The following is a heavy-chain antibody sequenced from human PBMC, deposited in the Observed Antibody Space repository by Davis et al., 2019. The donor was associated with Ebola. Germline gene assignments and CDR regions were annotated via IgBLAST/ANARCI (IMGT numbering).Heavy chain of an antibody. Sequence: GESLKISCAASGFTFSSYAMSWVRQAPGKGLEWVSAISGSGGSTYCADSVKGRFTISRDNSKNTLYLQMNSLRAEDTAVYYCAREGLYYYYGMDVWGQGTTVTVSS. V-gene: IGHV3-23*01. CDR3: AREGLYYYYGMDV. CDR1: GFTFSSYA. J-gene: IGHJ6*02. CDR2: ISGSGGST.